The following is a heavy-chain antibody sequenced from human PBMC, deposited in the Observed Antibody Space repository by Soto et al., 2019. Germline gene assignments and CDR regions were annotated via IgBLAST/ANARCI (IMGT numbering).Heavy chain of an antibody. Sequence: QVQLVQSGAEVKKPGSSVKVSCKASGGTFSSYAISWVRQAPGQGLEWMGGIIPIFGTANYAQKFQGRVTITADKSTSTTYMELSSLRSEDTAVYYCASSRSQLKYNWFDPWGQGTLVTVSS. V-gene: IGHV1-69*06. D-gene: IGHD1-1*01. CDR1: GGTFSSYA. CDR2: IIPIFGTA. J-gene: IGHJ5*02. CDR3: ASSRSQLKYNWFDP.